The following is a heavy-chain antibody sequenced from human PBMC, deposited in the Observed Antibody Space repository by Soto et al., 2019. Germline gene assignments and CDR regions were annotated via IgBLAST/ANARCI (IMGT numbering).Heavy chain of an antibody. CDR2: IRSSGSTI. D-gene: IGHD3-22*01. Sequence: PGGSLRLSCAASGFTFSSYEMNWVRQAPGKGLEWVSYIRSSGSTIYYADSVKGRFTISRDNTKNSVYLQMNSLRAEDTAVYYCARAGYYDSSGYYPYNYYGMDVWGQGTKVTVYS. CDR3: ARAGYYDSSGYYPYNYYGMDV. CDR1: GFTFSSYE. V-gene: IGHV3-48*03. J-gene: IGHJ6*02.